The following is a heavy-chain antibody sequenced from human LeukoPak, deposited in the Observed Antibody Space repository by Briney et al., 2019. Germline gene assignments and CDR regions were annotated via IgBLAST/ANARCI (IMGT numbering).Heavy chain of an antibody. D-gene: IGHD6-19*01. CDR1: GGSISSYY. J-gene: IGHJ2*01. Sequence: PSETLSLTCTVSGGSISSYYWSWIRQPPGKGLEWIGYIHYSGSTNYNPSLKSRVTISVDKSKNQFSLKLSSVTAADTAVYYCARDLRYSSAWYDWYFDLWGRGTLVTVSS. CDR2: IHYSGST. V-gene: IGHV4-59*01. CDR3: ARDLRYSSAWYDWYFDL.